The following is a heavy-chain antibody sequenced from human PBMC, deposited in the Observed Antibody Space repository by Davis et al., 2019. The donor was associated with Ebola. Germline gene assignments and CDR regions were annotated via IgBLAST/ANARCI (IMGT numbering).Heavy chain of an antibody. J-gene: IGHJ3*02. Sequence: GESLKISCKGSGYSFATFWIAWVRQLPGRGLEWMGVIYPADSDNRYSPSFQGQVTISADKSISTAYLQWSSLKASDTAMYYCAWTRDANWEDAFDIWGQGTMVTVSS. CDR2: IYPADSDN. V-gene: IGHV5-51*01. CDR3: AWTRDANWEDAFDI. CDR1: GYSFATFW. D-gene: IGHD7-27*01.